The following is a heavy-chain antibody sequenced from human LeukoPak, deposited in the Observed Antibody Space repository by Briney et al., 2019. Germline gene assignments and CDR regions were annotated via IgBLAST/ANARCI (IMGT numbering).Heavy chain of an antibody. V-gene: IGHV2-5*02. CDR1: GFSLSTTGVA. CDR2: IYWDDDE. CDR3: ARSRSHDYGDYVY. J-gene: IGHJ4*02. Sequence: SGPTLVKPTQTLTLTCTFSGFSLSTTGVAVGWIRQPPGEALEWLGFIYWDDDERYSPSLKSRLTITKDTSKNQVVLTMTNMDSVDTATYYCARSRSHDYGDYVYWGQGTLVTVSS. D-gene: IGHD4-17*01.